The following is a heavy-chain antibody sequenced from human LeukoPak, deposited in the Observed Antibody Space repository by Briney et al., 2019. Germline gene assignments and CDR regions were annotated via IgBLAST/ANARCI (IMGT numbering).Heavy chain of an antibody. V-gene: IGHV3-23*01. D-gene: IGHD2-2*01. J-gene: IGHJ3*02. Sequence: HPGGSLRLSCAASGFTFSSYAMSWVRRAPGKGLEWVSAISGSGGSTYYADSVKGRFTISRDNSKNTLYLQMNSLRAEDTAVYYCAGTVVPAVFDAFDIWGQGTMVTVSS. CDR1: GFTFSSYA. CDR2: ISGSGGST. CDR3: AGTVVPAVFDAFDI.